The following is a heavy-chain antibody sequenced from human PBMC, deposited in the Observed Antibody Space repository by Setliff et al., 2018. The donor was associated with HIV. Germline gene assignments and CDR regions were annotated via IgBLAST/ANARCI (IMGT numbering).Heavy chain of an antibody. CDR2: ISYDGSNK. D-gene: IGHD3-22*01. CDR3: ARAQGEYYYDSSGRALDY. CDR1: GFTFSSYA. Sequence: HPGGSLRLSCAASGFTFSSYAMHWVRQAPGKGLEWVAVISYDGSNKYYADSVKGRFTISGDNSKNTLYLQMNSLRAEDTAVYYCARAQGEYYYDSSGRALDYWGQGTLVTVSS. V-gene: IGHV3-30*04. J-gene: IGHJ4*02.